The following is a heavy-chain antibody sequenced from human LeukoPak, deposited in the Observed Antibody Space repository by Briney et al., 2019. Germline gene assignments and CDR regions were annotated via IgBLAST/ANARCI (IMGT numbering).Heavy chain of an antibody. Sequence: GGSLRLSCAASGFTFSSYSMNWVRQAPGKGLEWVSYISSSGNTIHYADSVRGRFTISRDNAKNSLYLQMNSLRAEDTAVYYCARDITLVRGNDYWGQGTLVTVSS. V-gene: IGHV3-48*04. CDR2: ISSSGNTI. D-gene: IGHD3-10*01. CDR3: ARDITLVRGNDY. J-gene: IGHJ4*02. CDR1: GFTFSSYS.